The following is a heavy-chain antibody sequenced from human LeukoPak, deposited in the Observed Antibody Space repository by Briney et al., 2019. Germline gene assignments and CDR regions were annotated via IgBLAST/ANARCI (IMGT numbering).Heavy chain of an antibody. CDR2: VSHSGST. CDR1: GGSISSSSW. CDR3: ARGSATLWNAAKYYYQMDV. V-gene: IGHV4-4*02. Sequence: SETLSLTCAVSGGSISSSSWWTWVRQPPGKGLGWIGDVSHSGSTNYNPSLKSRVTLSVDKSKNQFSLKLNSVTAADTAVYYCARGSATLWNAAKYYYQMDVWGKGTTVTVSS. J-gene: IGHJ6*03. D-gene: IGHD1-1*01.